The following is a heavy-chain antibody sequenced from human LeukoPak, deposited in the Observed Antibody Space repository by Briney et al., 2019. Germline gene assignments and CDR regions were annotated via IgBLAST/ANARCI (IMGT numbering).Heavy chain of an antibody. CDR2: INHSGST. D-gene: IGHD3-10*01. CDR1: GGSFSGYY. V-gene: IGHV4-34*01. J-gene: IGHJ5*02. CDR3: ARDMVRGEDNWFDP. Sequence: SETLSLTCAVYGGSFSGYYWSWIRQPPGKGLEWIGEINHSGSTNYNPSLKSRVTMSVDTSKNQFSLKLSSVTAADTAVYYCARDMVRGEDNWFDPWGQGTLVTVSS.